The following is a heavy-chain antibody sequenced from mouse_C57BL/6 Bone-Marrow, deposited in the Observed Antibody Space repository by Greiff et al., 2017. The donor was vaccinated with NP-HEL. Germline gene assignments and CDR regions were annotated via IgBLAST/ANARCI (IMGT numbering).Heavy chain of an antibody. Sequence: VQLQQPGAELVKPGASVKMSCKASGYTFTSYWITWVKQRPGQGLEWIGDIYPGSGSTNYNEKFKSKATLTVDTSSSTACMQLSSLTSEDSAVYYCARGKGRHYAMDYWGQGTSVTVSS. CDR1: GYTFTSYW. CDR2: IYPGSGST. D-gene: IGHD1-1*01. J-gene: IGHJ4*01. CDR3: ARGKGRHYAMDY. V-gene: IGHV1-55*01.